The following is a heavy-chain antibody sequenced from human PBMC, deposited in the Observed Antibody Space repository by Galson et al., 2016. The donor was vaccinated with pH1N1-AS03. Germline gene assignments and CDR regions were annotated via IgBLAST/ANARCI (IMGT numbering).Heavy chain of an antibody. CDR3: ARDRTVVAASIIYYYGMDV. CDR1: GFTFGSHW. Sequence: SLRLSCAVSGFTFGSHWMSWVRQAPGKGLEWVANINKDGNEKYYVDSVKGRFAISRDNAKNSLYLRMNSLRAEDTAVYYCARDRTVVAASIIYYYGMDVWGQGTTVTVSS. V-gene: IGHV3-7*03. J-gene: IGHJ6*02. D-gene: IGHD2-2*01. CDR2: INKDGNEK.